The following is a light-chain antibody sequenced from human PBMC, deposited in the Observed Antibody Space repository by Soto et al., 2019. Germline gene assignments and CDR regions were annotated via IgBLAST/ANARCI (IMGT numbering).Light chain of an antibody. CDR1: QGISSY. CDR3: QQYYSYPPT. J-gene: IGKJ1*01. V-gene: IGKV1-8*01. CDR2: AAS. Sequence: AIRMTQSPSSLSASTGDRVTITCRASQGISSYLAWYQQKPGKAPKLPIYAASTLQSWVPSRFSGSGSGTDFTLTISFLQSEDFATYDGQQYYSYPPTFGQGNKVEIK.